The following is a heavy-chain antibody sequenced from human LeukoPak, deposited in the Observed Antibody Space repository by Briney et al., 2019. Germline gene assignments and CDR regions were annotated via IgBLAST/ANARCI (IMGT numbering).Heavy chain of an antibody. CDR1: GFTFSSYA. J-gene: IGHJ3*02. V-gene: IGHV3-23*01. Sequence: PGRSLTLSCAASGFTFSSYAMNWVRQAPGKGLEWVSGVSGSGGSTYYADSVKGRFTISRDNSKNPVYLQMNTLRAEDTAVYHCAKSMGGWYAFDIWGQGTMVTVCS. D-gene: IGHD2-15*01. CDR3: AKSMGGWYAFDI. CDR2: VSGSGGST.